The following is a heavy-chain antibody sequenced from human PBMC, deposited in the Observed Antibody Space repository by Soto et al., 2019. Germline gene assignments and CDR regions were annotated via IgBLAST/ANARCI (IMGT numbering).Heavy chain of an antibody. CDR2: IFYTGTT. V-gene: IGHV4-31*03. Sequence: QVQLQESGPGLVKPSQTLSLTCTVSGGTLSSGGYYGSWIRQHPGKGLEWIGFIFYTGTTNYNPSLKCRVTISVDASKNVFSLELSSVTAADTAVSYCAIGLTPNWFDPWGQGTLVAVSS. D-gene: IGHD3-9*01. CDR3: AIGLTPNWFDP. CDR1: GGTLSSGGYY. J-gene: IGHJ5*02.